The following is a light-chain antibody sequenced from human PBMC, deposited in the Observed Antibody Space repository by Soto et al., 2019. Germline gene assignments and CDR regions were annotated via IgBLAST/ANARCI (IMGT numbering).Light chain of an antibody. J-gene: IGLJ1*01. CDR1: NSNIGAGYD. CDR2: GNN. Sequence: QPDLTQPPSVSGAPGQRVTISCTGSNSNIGAGYDVHWYQQLPGTAPKLLIYGNNNRPSGVPDRFSGSKSGTSASLAITGLQAEDEADYYCQSYDSSLSGYVFGTGTKVTVL. V-gene: IGLV1-40*01. CDR3: QSYDSSLSGYV.